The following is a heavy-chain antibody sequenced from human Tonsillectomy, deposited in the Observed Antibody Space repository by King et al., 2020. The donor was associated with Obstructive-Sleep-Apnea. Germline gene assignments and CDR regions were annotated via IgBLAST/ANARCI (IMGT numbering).Heavy chain of an antibody. J-gene: IGHJ3*01. Sequence: QLVQSGAEVKKPGASVKVSCTASGYAFTDFDINWVRQATGQGLEWMGWMNPNSDNKAYAQKFQGRITMTRKTSMSTAYMELSGLGSADTAVYYCARGGADDRPNDAFDVWGQGKMVTVSS. V-gene: IGHV1-8*02. CDR1: GYAFTDFD. CDR2: MNPNSDNK. D-gene: IGHD3-16*01. CDR3: ARGGADDRPNDAFDV.